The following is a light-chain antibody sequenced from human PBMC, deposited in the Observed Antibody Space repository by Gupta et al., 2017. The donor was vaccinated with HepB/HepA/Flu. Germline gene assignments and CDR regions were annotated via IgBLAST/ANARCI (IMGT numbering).Light chain of an antibody. CDR3: NSRDSSGDQLV. V-gene: IGLV3-19*01. Sequence: SSELTQDPAVSVALGQTVRITCHGDSLRYYYASWYQQKPGQAHVLVIYGKNNRPSGIPDRISGSSSGNTASLTITGAQAEDEADYYCNSRDSSGDQLVFGGGTKLTVL. CDR1: SLRYYY. CDR2: GKN. J-gene: IGLJ2*01.